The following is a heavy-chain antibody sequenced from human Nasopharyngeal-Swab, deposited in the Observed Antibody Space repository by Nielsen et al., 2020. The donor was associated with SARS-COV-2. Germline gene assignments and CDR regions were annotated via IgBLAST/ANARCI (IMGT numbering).Heavy chain of an antibody. CDR1: GGSLRSSA. D-gene: IGHD6-6*01. CDR3: ARSGYSNSDIDY. CDR2: IIPIFGTA. Sequence: SANASCKASGGSLRSSAISWVRQAPGQGLEWMGGIIPIFGTADYAQKFQDRVTITADESTSTAYMELSSLRSEDTAVYYCARSGYSNSDIDYWGQGTLVTVSS. J-gene: IGHJ4*02. V-gene: IGHV1-69*13.